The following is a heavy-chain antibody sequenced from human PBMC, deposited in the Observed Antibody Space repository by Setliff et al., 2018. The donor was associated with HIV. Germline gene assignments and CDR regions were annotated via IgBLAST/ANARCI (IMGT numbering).Heavy chain of an antibody. CDR3: ASEKKAWSVSDSFYEY. CDR1: GGSISSGGYY. CDR2: IYYSGST. J-gene: IGHJ4*02. D-gene: IGHD3-3*01. V-gene: IGHV4-31*03. Sequence: TLSLTCTVSGGSISSGGYYWSWIRQHPGKGLEWIGYIYYSGSTYYNPSLKSRVTISVDTSKKKFSLKLTSMTATDTAVYYCASEKKAWSVSDSFYEYWGQGVPVTVSS.